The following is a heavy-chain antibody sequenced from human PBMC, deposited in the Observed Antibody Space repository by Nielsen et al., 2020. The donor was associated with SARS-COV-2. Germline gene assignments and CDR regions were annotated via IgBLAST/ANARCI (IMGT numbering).Heavy chain of an antibody. D-gene: IGHD4-17*01. V-gene: IGHV2-5*02. J-gene: IGHJ4*02. CDR3: AHRKYGDYTFDY. CDR2: IFWDDDK. CDR1: GFSLSTSGVG. Sequence: SGLTLVKPTRTLTLTCTFSGFSLSTSGVGVGWIRQPPGQALEWLALIFWDDDKRYSPSLKSRLTITKDTSKNQVVLTMTNMDPVDTATYYCAHRKYGDYTFDYWGQGTLVTVSS.